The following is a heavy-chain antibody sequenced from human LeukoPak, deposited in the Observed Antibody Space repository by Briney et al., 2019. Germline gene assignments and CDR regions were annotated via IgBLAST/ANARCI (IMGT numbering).Heavy chain of an antibody. Sequence: SETLSLTCTVSGGSISSGGYYWSWIRQHPGKGLEWIGYIYYSGSTYYNPSLKSRVTISVDTSKNQFSLKLSSVTAADTAVYYCAQDTSAAGTDYWGQGTLVTVSS. V-gene: IGHV4-31*03. D-gene: IGHD6-13*01. CDR2: IYYSGST. J-gene: IGHJ4*02. CDR3: AQDTSAAGTDY. CDR1: GGSISSGGYY.